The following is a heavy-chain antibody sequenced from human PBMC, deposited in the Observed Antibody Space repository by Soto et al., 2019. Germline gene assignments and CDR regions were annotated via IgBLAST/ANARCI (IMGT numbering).Heavy chain of an antibody. CDR3: ASRAAYYDFWSGPMWSYGMDV. V-gene: IGHV3-48*03. Sequence: GGSLRLSCAASGFTFSSYEMNWVRQAPGKGLEWVSYISSSGSTIYYADSVKGRFTISRDNAKNSLYLQMNSLRAEDTAVYYCASRAAYYDFWSGPMWSYGMDVWGQGTTVTVS. CDR2: ISSSGSTI. J-gene: IGHJ6*02. D-gene: IGHD3-3*01. CDR1: GFTFSSYE.